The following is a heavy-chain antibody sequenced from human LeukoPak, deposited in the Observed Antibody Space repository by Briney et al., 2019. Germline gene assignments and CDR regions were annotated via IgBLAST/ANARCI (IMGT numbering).Heavy chain of an antibody. Sequence: EASVKVSCKASGYTFTRYDINWVRQAPGQGLEWMGWINTNTGNPTYAQGFTGRFVFSLDTSVSTAYLQISSLKAEDTAVYYCARSSSSPGDYWGQGTLVTVSS. CDR3: ARSSSSPGDY. V-gene: IGHV7-4-1*02. J-gene: IGHJ4*02. CDR1: GYTFTRYD. CDR2: INTNTGNP. D-gene: IGHD6-13*01.